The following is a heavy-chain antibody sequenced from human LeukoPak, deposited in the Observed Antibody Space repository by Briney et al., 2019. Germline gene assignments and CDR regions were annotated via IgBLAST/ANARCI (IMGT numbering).Heavy chain of an antibody. Sequence: TSETLSLTCTVSGGSISSSSYYWGWIRQPPGKGLEWIGSIYYSGSTYYNPSLKSRVTISADTSKNQFSLKLSSVTAADTAVYYCARVLPQQLDPIDAFDIWGQGTMVTVSS. D-gene: IGHD6-13*01. CDR3: ARVLPQQLDPIDAFDI. CDR1: GGSISSSSYY. J-gene: IGHJ3*02. CDR2: IYYSGST. V-gene: IGHV4-39*07.